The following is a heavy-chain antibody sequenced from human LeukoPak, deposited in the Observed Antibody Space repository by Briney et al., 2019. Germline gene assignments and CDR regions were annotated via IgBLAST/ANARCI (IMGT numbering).Heavy chain of an antibody. CDR1: GYTFTGYY. CDR2: INPNSGGT. Sequence: ASVKVSFKASGYTFTGYYMHGVRQAPRQGREWMGWINPNSGGTNYAQKFQGRVTMTRDTSISTAYMELSRLRSDDTAVYYCARGLNYYYGMDVWGQGTTVTVSS. J-gene: IGHJ6*02. CDR3: ARGLNYYYGMDV. V-gene: IGHV1-2*02.